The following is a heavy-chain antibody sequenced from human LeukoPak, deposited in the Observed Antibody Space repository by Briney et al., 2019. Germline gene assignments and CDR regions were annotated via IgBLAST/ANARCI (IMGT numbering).Heavy chain of an antibody. Sequence: GESLRLSCAASGFTFNTYTMYWVRQAPGKGLEWVSGISNSGGSTYYADSVKGRFTISRDNSKNTLYLQMNSLRAEDTALYYCSKAGDTNYYRHGDYWGQGTLVTVSS. CDR2: ISNSGGST. CDR1: GFTFNTYT. D-gene: IGHD4-11*01. J-gene: IGHJ4*02. CDR3: SKAGDTNYYRHGDY. V-gene: IGHV3-23*01.